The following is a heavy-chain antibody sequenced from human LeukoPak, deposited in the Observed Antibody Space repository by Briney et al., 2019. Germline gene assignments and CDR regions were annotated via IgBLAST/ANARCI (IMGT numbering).Heavy chain of an antibody. D-gene: IGHD3-9*01. CDR2: IFHTGRT. CDR1: GFTFSTYW. Sequence: GSLRLSRAASGFTFSTYWMSWARQSPGKGLEWIGEIFHTGRTNSNPSLKSRATLSVDRSKNQFSLKMNSVTAADTAMYYCARANFDTLTGWGHFDSWGQGTLVTVSS. J-gene: IGHJ4*02. CDR3: ARANFDTLTGWGHFDS. V-gene: IGHV4-4*02.